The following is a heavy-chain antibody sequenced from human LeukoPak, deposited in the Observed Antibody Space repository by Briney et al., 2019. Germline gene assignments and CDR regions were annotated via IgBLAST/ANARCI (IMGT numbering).Heavy chain of an antibody. CDR1: GFTFSNYW. CDR2: IKYDGSEK. CDR3: AKADEYYDFWSGYYTGNWFDP. J-gene: IGHJ5*02. D-gene: IGHD3-3*01. V-gene: IGHV3-7*01. Sequence: GGSLRLSCAVSGFTFSNYWMNWVRQAPGKGLEWVASIKYDGSEKSYVDSVKGRFTISRDNSKNTLYLQMNSLRAEDTAAYYCAKADEYYDFWSGYYTGNWFDPWGQGTLVTVSS.